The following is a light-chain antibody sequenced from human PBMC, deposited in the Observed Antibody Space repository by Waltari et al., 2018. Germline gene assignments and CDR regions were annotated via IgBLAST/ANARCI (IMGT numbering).Light chain of an antibody. CDR1: SSDFGYNY. V-gene: IGLV2-14*03. Sequence: QPALTQPASVSGSPGQSITISCTGTSSDFGYNYVSWYQQHPGRAPKLIIFDVTNRPSGVSDRFSGSQSANTASLTISGLQSEDEADYYCSSYTTTLVFGGGTRLTVL. CDR3: SSYTTTLV. J-gene: IGLJ2*01. CDR2: DVT.